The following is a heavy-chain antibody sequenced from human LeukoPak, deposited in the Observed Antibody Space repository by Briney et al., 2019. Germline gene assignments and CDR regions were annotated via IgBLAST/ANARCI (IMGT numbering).Heavy chain of an antibody. Sequence: SETLSLTCTVSGGSISSGDYYWSWIRQPPGKGLEWIGYIYYSGSTYYNPSLKSRVTISVDTSKNQFSLKLSSVTAADTAVYYCASATLWFGESVLNAFDIWGQGTMVTVSS. CDR3: ASATLWFGESVLNAFDI. CDR1: GGSISSGDYY. D-gene: IGHD3-10*01. CDR2: IYYSGST. J-gene: IGHJ3*02. V-gene: IGHV4-30-4*08.